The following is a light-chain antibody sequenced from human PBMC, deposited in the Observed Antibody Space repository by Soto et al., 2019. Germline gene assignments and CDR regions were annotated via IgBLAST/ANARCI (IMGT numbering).Light chain of an antibody. J-gene: IGKJ4*01. V-gene: IGKV3-15*01. CDR3: QQRSNSLA. Sequence: MTLSPATLCVPPRECVTLSCRASQSMSSNLAWYQQKPGQVPRLLIYDASTRAAGIPAGFSGSGSGTEFTLTSSSLQSEDFAIYYCQQRSNSLAFGGGTKVDNK. CDR2: DAS. CDR1: QSMSSN.